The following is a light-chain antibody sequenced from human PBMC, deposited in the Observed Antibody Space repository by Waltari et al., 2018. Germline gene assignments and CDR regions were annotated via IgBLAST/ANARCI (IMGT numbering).Light chain of an antibody. Sequence: QSALTQPASVSGSPGQSITISCTGTSSDVGIYNPVSWYQQHPGKAPKLMIYDVSERPSGVSNRFSGSKSGNTASLTISGLQAEDEADYYCNSYAGSSSWVFGGGTKLTVL. CDR2: DVS. V-gene: IGLV2-14*01. CDR1: SSDVGIYNP. CDR3: NSYAGSSSWV. J-gene: IGLJ3*02.